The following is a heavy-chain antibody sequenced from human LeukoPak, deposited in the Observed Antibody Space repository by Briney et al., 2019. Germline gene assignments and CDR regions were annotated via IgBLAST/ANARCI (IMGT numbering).Heavy chain of an antibody. CDR2: ISYDGSNK. CDR3: AKIGQMATDSDFDY. Sequence: GGSLRLSCAASGFTFSSYGMHWVRQAPGKGLEWVAVISYDGSNKYYADSVKGRFTISRDNSKNTLYLQMNSLRAEDTAVYYCAKIGQMATDSDFDYWGQGTLVTVSS. J-gene: IGHJ4*02. CDR1: GFTFSSYG. D-gene: IGHD5-24*01. V-gene: IGHV3-30*18.